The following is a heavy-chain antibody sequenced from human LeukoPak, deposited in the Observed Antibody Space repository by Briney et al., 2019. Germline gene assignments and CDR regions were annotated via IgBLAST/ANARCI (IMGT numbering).Heavy chain of an antibody. J-gene: IGHJ4*02. D-gene: IGHD4-17*01. CDR1: GFTFSSYG. CDR3: ARDHTSDYPIMYYFDC. V-gene: IGHV3-33*01. Sequence: PGRSLRLSCAASGFTFSSYGMHWVRQAPGKGLEWVAVIWYDGTNKYYADSVKGRFTISRDNSKNTLYLQMNSLRAEDTAVYYCARDHTSDYPIMYYFDCWGQGTLVTVSS. CDR2: IWYDGTNK.